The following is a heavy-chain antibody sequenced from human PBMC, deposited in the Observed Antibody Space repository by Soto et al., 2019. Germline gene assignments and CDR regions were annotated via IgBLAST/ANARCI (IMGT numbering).Heavy chain of an antibody. J-gene: IGHJ1*01. Sequence: SETLSLTCAVSGYSISSGYYWGWIRQPPGKGLEWIGSIYHSGSTYYNPSLESRVTISVDTSKNQFSLKLSSVTAADTAIYYCAVGYCSSTSCSREYFQHWGRGTLVTVSS. CDR1: GYSISSGYY. V-gene: IGHV4-38-2*01. D-gene: IGHD2-2*01. CDR2: IYHSGST. CDR3: AVGYCSSTSCSREYFQH.